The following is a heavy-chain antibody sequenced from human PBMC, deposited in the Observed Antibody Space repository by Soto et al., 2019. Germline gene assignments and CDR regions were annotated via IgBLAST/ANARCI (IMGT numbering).Heavy chain of an antibody. CDR3: ARGSRTYGMDV. D-gene: IGHD1-26*01. CDR1: GGSISSGGYY. J-gene: IGHJ6*02. CDR2: INHSGST. V-gene: IGHV4-31*03. Sequence: SETLSLTCTVSGGSISSGGYYWSWIRQHPGKGLEWIGEINHSGSTNYNPSLKSRVTISVDTSKNQFSLKLSSVTAADTAVYYCARGSRTYGMDVWGQGTTVTVSS.